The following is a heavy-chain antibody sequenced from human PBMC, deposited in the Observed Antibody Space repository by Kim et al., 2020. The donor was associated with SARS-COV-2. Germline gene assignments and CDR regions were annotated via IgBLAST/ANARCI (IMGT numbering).Heavy chain of an antibody. CDR2: INVYNGKT. Sequence: ASVKVSCESSGYTFNSYGFSWVRQAPGQGLEWLGWINVYNGKTKYAQKFQGRVTMTTDTSTSTAYLELRSLRSDDTAVYYCATGAIKIYHSPESAPVFHVMDVLRQGITVTVSS. D-gene: IGHD2-8*02. CDR1: GYTFNSYG. V-gene: IGHV1-18*01. J-gene: IGHJ6*02. CDR3: ATGAIKIYHSPESAPVFHVMDV.